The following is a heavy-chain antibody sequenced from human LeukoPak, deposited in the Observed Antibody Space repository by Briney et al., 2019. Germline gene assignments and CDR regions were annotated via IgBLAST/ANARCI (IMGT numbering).Heavy chain of an antibody. D-gene: IGHD6-6*01. Sequence: GGSLRLSCAASGFTVSGNYMSWVRQAPGKGLEWVAVISYDGSNKYYADSVKGRFTISRDNSKNTLYLQMNSLRAEDTAVYYCAKTLAARPGNWFDPWGQGTLVTVSS. CDR1: GFTVSGNY. J-gene: IGHJ5*02. CDR3: AKTLAARPGNWFDP. V-gene: IGHV3-30*18. CDR2: ISYDGSNK.